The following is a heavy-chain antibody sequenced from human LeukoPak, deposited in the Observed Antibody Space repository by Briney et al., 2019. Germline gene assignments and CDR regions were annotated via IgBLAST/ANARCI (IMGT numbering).Heavy chain of an antibody. CDR2: ISSSGSTI. V-gene: IGHV3-11*04. CDR1: GFTFSDYY. Sequence: RGSLRLSCAASGFTFSDYYMSWIRQAPGKGLEWVSYISSSGSTIYYADSVKGRFTISRDNAKNSLYLQMNSLRAEDTAVYYCARHTYYYDSSGYYPIHYYYYYMDVWGKGTTVTVSS. CDR3: ARHTYYYDSSGYYPIHYYYYYMDV. J-gene: IGHJ6*03. D-gene: IGHD3-22*01.